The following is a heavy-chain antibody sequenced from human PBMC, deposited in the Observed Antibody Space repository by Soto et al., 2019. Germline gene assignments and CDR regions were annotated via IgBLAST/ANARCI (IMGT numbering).Heavy chain of an antibody. V-gene: IGHV3-11*06. CDR3: AGKQWESPGDYYFDY. D-gene: IGHD1-26*01. CDR2: ISSSGTYT. J-gene: IGHJ4*02. CDR1: GLTFSDYY. Sequence: QVQLVESGGGLVNPGGSLRLSCTASGLTFSDYYMSWVRQAPGKGLEWVSYISSSGTYTNYADSVKGRFTVSRDNGQNSLSLQMNSLTAEDTAVYYCAGKQWESPGDYYFDYWGQGTLVTVSS.